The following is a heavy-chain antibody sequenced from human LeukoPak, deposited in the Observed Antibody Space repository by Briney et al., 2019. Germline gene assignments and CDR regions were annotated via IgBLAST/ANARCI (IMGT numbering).Heavy chain of an antibody. V-gene: IGHV3-74*03. J-gene: IGHJ4*02. CDR2: INGDGSST. CDR3: AKGGTTVVDY. CDR1: GFTIRRYW. Sequence: AGGSLRLSCGATGFTIRRYWMHWGGLALGLGLVWVSRINGDGSSTTYADSVKGQFTISRDNAKNTLYLQMNSLRAEDTAVYYCAKGGTTVVDYWGQGTLVTVSS. D-gene: IGHD4-23*01.